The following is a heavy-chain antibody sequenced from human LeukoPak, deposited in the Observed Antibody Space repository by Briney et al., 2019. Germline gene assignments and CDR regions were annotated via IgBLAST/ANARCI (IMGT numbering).Heavy chain of an antibody. D-gene: IGHD5-24*01. V-gene: IGHV3-48*04. J-gene: IGHJ4*02. Sequence: SGGSLRLSCTAAGFTFNNYAMSWVRQAPGKGLEWVSYISISSSAIYYAASVEGRFTISRDNAKNSLYLQMNSLRAEDTAVYYCARDRDGYNMGGDNWGQGTLVTVSS. CDR2: ISISSSAI. CDR3: ARDRDGYNMGGDN. CDR1: GFTFNNYA.